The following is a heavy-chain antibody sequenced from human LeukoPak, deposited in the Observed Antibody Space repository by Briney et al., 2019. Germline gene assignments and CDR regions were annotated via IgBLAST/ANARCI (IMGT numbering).Heavy chain of an antibody. CDR1: GGTFSSYA. J-gene: IGHJ6*03. V-gene: IGHV1-69*05. CDR3: ARDVAREYQLLSDYYYYMDF. CDR2: IIPIFGTA. D-gene: IGHD2-2*01. Sequence: PSVKVSCKASGGTFSSYAISWVRQAPGQGLEWMGGIIPIFGTANYAQKFQGRVTITTDESTSTVYMELISLRSEDTAVYYCARDVAREYQLLSDYYYYMDFWGKGTTVTVSS.